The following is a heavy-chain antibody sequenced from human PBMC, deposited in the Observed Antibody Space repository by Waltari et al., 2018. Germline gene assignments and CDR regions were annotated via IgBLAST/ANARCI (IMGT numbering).Heavy chain of an antibody. CDR3: ARGNDVPRYFYAMDV. CDR1: SGPIRSYY. Sequence: VQLQESGPGLVKPSETLSLVCPVSSGPIRSYYWNGIRQPPGKGLAWLGFIYYSGNAEYNPSLRSRVTLSVDTSKDQVSLKLRSVTAADTAVYYCARGNDVPRYFYAMDVWGQGTTITVSS. V-gene: IGHV4-59*01. CDR2: IYYSGNA. J-gene: IGHJ6*02. D-gene: IGHD3-9*01.